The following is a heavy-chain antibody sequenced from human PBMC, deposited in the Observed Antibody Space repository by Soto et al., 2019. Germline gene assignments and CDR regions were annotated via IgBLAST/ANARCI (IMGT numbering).Heavy chain of an antibody. CDR1: GFTFSAYY. Sequence: QVQLVQSGAEVKKPGASVKVSCKASGFTFSAYYIYWVRQAPGQGLEWIGWIKPNSGGTNNAQKFQGRVTMTRDTSTRTVYMELSALISDDTAVYYCARSLLDEYSSSWRSAYYGMDVWGQGTTVTVSS. D-gene: IGHD6-13*01. J-gene: IGHJ6*02. V-gene: IGHV1-2*02. CDR3: ARSLLDEYSSSWRSAYYGMDV. CDR2: IKPNSGGT.